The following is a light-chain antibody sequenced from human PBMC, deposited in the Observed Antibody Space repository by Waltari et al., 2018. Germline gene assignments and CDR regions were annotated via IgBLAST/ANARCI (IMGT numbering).Light chain of an antibody. J-gene: IGKJ4*01. CDR2: SAS. Sequence: EIVLTQSPATLSLSPGERATLSCRASQSVSSYLAWYQQMPGQAPRLLIHSASNRATGIPARFSGSGSGTDFTLTISSLEPEDFAVYYCQQYDGSILTFGGRTKVEI. CDR1: QSVSSY. V-gene: IGKV3-11*01. CDR3: QQYDGSILT.